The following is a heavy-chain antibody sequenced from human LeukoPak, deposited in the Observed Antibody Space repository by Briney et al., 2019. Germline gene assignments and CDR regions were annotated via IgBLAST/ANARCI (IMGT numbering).Heavy chain of an antibody. J-gene: IGHJ5*02. Sequence: SETLSLTCTVSGGSISSGGYYWSWIRQHPGKGLEWIGYIYYSGSTYYNPSLKSRVTISVDTSKNQFSLKLSSVTAADTAAYYCARDPSGRNWFDPWGQGTLVTVSS. V-gene: IGHV4-31*03. CDR1: GGSISSGGYY. D-gene: IGHD6-19*01. CDR2: IYYSGST. CDR3: ARDPSGRNWFDP.